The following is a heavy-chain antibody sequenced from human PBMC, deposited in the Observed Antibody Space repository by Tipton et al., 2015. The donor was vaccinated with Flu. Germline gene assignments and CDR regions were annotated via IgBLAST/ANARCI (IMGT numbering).Heavy chain of an antibody. J-gene: IGHJ6*02. V-gene: IGHV3-66*01. CDR1: GFTVSSNY. Sequence: SLRLSCAASGFTVSSNYMSWVRQAPGKGLEWVSVIYSGGSTYYADSVKGRFTISRDNSKNTLYLQMNSLRAEDTAVYYCAREKGCSGGSCYYYGMDVWGQGTTVTVSS. D-gene: IGHD2-15*01. CDR2: IYSGGST. CDR3: AREKGCSGGSCYYYGMDV.